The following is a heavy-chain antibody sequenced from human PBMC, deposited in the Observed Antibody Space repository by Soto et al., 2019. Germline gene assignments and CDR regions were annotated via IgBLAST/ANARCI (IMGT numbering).Heavy chain of an antibody. CDR3: AKDFVDYYGLGSPPSSIDY. J-gene: IGHJ4*02. CDR2: ISGSGGST. CDR1: GFTFSSYA. D-gene: IGHD3-10*01. V-gene: IGHV3-23*01. Sequence: EVQLLESGGGLVQPGGSLRLSCAASGFTFSSYAMSWVRQAPGKGLEWVSAISGSGGSTYYADSVKGRFTISRDNSKNTLYLQMNSLRAEDTAVYYCAKDFVDYYGLGSPPSSIDYWGQGTLVTVSS.